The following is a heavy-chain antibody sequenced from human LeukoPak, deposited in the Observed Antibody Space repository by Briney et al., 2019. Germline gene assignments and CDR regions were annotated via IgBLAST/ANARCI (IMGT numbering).Heavy chain of an antibody. D-gene: IGHD3-9*01. V-gene: IGHV4-59*01. CDR3: ARGVLYYDILTGYSPYWYFDL. CDR2: IYYSGST. J-gene: IGHJ2*01. CDR1: GVSISSYY. Sequence: SETLSLTCTVSGVSISSYYWSWIRQPPGRGLEWIGYIYYSGSTNYNPSLKSRVTISVDTSKNQFSLKLSSVTAADTAVYYCARGVLYYDILTGYSPYWYFDLWGRGTLVTVSS.